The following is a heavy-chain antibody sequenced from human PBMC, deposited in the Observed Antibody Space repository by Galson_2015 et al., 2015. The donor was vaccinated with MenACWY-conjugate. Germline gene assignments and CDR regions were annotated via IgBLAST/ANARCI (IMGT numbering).Heavy chain of an antibody. V-gene: IGHV3-23*01. Sequence: SLRLSCAVSGFTFSTYAMSWVRQAPGKGLEWVSSISDRVGTTYYADSVKGRFTISRDNSKNTLYLQMNSLRAEDTALYYCAKDMASLVGATTADDYYYYGMDVWGLGTTVTVSS. CDR1: GFTFSTYA. J-gene: IGHJ6*02. CDR3: AKDMASLVGATTADDYYYYGMDV. CDR2: ISDRVGTT. D-gene: IGHD1-26*01.